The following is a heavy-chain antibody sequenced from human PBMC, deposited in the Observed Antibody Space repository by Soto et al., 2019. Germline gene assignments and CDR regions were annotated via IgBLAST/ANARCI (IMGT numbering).Heavy chain of an antibody. CDR2: ISAYNGNT. Sequence: GASVKVSCKASGYTFTSYGISWVRQAPGQGLEWMGWISAYNGNTNYAQKLQGRVTMTTDTSTDTAYMELSSLRSEDTAVYYCATMVRWYPFDYWGQGTLVTVSS. J-gene: IGHJ4*02. CDR1: GYTFTSYG. CDR3: ATMVRWYPFDY. D-gene: IGHD2-15*01. V-gene: IGHV1-18*04.